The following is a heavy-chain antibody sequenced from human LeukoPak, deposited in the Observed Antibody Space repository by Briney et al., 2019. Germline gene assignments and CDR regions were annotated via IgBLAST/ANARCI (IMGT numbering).Heavy chain of an antibody. V-gene: IGHV3-21*01. Sequence: GGSLRLSCAASGFMFSNYNINWVRQAPGKGLEWVSSITSSSSYIYYADSVKGRFTISRDNAKNSLYLQMNSLRAEDTAVYYCARDQPDSSGWYDFDYWGQGTLVTVSS. CDR2: ITSSSSYI. D-gene: IGHD6-19*01. CDR3: ARDQPDSSGWYDFDY. J-gene: IGHJ4*02. CDR1: GFMFSNYN.